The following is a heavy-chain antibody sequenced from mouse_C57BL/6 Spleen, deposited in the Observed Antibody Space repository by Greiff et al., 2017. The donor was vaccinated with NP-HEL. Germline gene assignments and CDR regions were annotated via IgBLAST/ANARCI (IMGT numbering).Heavy chain of an antibody. CDR1: GFNIKDDY. V-gene: IGHV14-4*01. J-gene: IGHJ3*01. Sequence: VQLKESGAELVRPGASVKLSCTASGFNIKDDYMHWVKQRPEQGLEWIGWIDPENGDTEYASKFQGKATITADTSSNTAYLQLSSLTSEDTAVYYCTTGRGLWFAYWGQGTLVTVSA. CDR3: TTGRGLWFAY. CDR2: IDPENGDT.